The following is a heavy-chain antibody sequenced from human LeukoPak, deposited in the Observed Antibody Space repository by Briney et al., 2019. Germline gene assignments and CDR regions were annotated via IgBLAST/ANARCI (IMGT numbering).Heavy chain of an antibody. J-gene: IGHJ3*02. D-gene: IGHD1-26*01. CDR3: TRDNPYSESLAADDAFDI. CDR1: GFTFSTYS. Sequence: GGSLRLSCAASGFTFSTYSMHWVRQAPGKGLEWVSSISSSSSYIYYADSVKGRFTISRDNAKNSLYLQMNSLRAEDTAVYYCTRDNPYSESLAADDAFDIWGQGTMVTVS. CDR2: ISSSSSYI. V-gene: IGHV3-21*01.